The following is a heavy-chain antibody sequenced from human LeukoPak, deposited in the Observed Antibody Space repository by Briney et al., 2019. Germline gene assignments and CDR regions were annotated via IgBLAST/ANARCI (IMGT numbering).Heavy chain of an antibody. D-gene: IGHD3-16*01. J-gene: IGHJ4*02. CDR2: INPNSGDT. V-gene: IGHV1-2*02. Sequence: ASLKVSCKSSGYSFTAAYNIHWLRQAPGQGPEFMGWINPNSGDTRYAQKFQGRVTVTRDTVISTAYMELNSLTSDDTAVYYCARDPRGPHDDWGQGTLVTVSS. CDR3: ARDPRGPHDD. CDR1: GYSFTAAYN.